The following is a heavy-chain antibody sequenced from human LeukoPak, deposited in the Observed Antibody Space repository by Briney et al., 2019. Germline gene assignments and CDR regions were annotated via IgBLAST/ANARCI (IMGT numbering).Heavy chain of an antibody. Sequence: ASVKVSCKASGYTFTRCFMHWVRQAPGQGLEWMGIINPSGGSTTYAQKFQGRVTMTRDTSISTAYMELSRLRSDDTAVYYCAREYGEMATIGGWFDPWGQGTLVTVSS. CDR1: GYTFTRCF. J-gene: IGHJ5*02. CDR2: INPSGGST. V-gene: IGHV1-46*01. CDR3: AREYGEMATIGGWFDP. D-gene: IGHD5-24*01.